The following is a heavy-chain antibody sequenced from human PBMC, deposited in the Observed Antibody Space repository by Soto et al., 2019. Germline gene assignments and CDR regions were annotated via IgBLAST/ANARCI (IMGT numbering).Heavy chain of an antibody. Sequence: GGSLRLSCAASGFTFSSYSMNWVRQAPGKGPEWVSYISSSSSTIYYADSVKGRFTISRDNAKNSLYLQMNSLRAEDTAVYYWARDEGGDYDYWGQGTLVTVSS. D-gene: IGHD2-21*01. V-gene: IGHV3-48*01. CDR1: GFTFSSYS. J-gene: IGHJ4*02. CDR3: ARDEGGDYDY. CDR2: ISSSSSTI.